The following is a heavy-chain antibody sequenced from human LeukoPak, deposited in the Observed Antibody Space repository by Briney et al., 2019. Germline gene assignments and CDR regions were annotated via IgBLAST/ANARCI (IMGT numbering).Heavy chain of an antibody. J-gene: IGHJ4*02. CDR1: GFTFSDYY. D-gene: IGHD6-19*01. CDR3: PRVPRSGRSINY. Sequence: GGSLRLSCAASGFTFSDYYMTWIRQAPGKGLEWVSSISSIGGTTHYADSVKGRFTISRNNAKNSLFVQMSNLRAEGTAVYYCPRVPRSGRSINYWGQGTLVTVSS. CDR2: ISSIGGTT. V-gene: IGHV3-11*01.